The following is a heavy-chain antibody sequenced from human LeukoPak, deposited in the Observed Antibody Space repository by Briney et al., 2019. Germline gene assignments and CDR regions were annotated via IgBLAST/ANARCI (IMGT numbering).Heavy chain of an antibody. J-gene: IGHJ4*02. CDR2: IYYSGST. CDR1: GGSISSYY. V-gene: IGHV4-59*08. D-gene: IGHD5-24*01. CDR3: ARGARAGYNLEPFDY. Sequence: SETLSLTCTVSGGSISSYYWSWIRQPPGKGLEWIGYIYYSGSTSYNPSLKSRVTISVDTSKNQFSLKLSSVTAADTAVYYCARGARAGYNLEPFDYWGQGTLVTVSS.